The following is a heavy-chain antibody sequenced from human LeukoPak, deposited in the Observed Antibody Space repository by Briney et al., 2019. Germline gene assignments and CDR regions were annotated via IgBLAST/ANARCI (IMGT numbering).Heavy chain of an antibody. CDR1: GCSISSYW. J-gene: IGHJ4*02. D-gene: IGHD6-25*01. CDR2: IKQDGSAK. Sequence: GGSLRLSCAASGCSISSYWRNWVRQAPGKGLEWVANIKQDGSAKYYVDSGKGRFTISRDNAKKLLYLQMNSPGAEETAVYYCGGGGYWGQGIMATVCS. CDR3: GGGGY. V-gene: IGHV3-7*05.